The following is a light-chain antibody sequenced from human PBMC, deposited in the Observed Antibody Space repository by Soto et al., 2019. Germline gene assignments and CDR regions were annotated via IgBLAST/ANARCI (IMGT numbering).Light chain of an antibody. V-gene: IGLV2-23*02. J-gene: IGLJ1*01. CDR2: EVS. Sequence: QSVLTQPASVSGSPGQSITISCTGTSSDVGSSNLVSWYQQHPGKAPKLMIYEVSKRPSGVSNRFSGSKSGNTASLTISGLQAEDEADYYCCSYAGSSLSYVFGTGTKLTVL. CDR1: SSDVGSSNL. CDR3: CSYAGSSLSYV.